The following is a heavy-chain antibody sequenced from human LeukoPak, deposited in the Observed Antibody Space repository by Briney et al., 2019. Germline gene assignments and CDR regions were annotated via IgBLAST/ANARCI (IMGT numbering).Heavy chain of an antibody. J-gene: IGHJ4*02. CDR2: INSDGSSI. D-gene: IGHD5-12*01. V-gene: IGHV3-74*03. CDR3: ARDGLVSGYDFDC. CDR1: GFTFSRYW. Sequence: PGGSLRLSCAASGFTFSRYWMHWVRQAPGKGLVWVPRINSDGSSITYADSVKGRFTISRDNAKNTLYLQMNSLRVEDTAVYYCARDGLVSGYDFDCRGQGTLVTVSS.